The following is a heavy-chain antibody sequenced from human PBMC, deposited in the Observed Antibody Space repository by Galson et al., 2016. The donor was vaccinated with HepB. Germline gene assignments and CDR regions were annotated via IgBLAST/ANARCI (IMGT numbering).Heavy chain of an antibody. CDR3: ARVYCSGGSCYSGDY. CDR1: GYTFTSYA. J-gene: IGHJ4*02. V-gene: IGHV1-3*01. Sequence: SVKVSCKASGYTFTSYAMHWVRQAPGQRLEWMGWINAGNGNTKYSQKFQGRVTITRDTSASTAYMELSSLRSEDTAVYYCARVYCSGGSCYSGDYWGQGTLVTVSS. D-gene: IGHD2-15*01. CDR2: INAGNGNT.